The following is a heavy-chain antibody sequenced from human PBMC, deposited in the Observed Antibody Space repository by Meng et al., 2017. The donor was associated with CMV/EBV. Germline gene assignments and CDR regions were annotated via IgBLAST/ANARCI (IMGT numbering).Heavy chain of an antibody. CDR1: GGSISSGSYY. V-gene: IGHV4-61*02. J-gene: IGHJ5*02. CDR2: IYTSGST. CDR3: AREAFKVLFFPFDP. D-gene: IGHD1-1*01. Sequence: QVQSPRSGPGLEKPSQTLSLTCTVPGGSISSGSYYWSWIRQPAGKGLEWIGRIYTSGSTNYNPSLKSRVTISVDTSKNQFSLKLSSVTAADTAVYYCAREAFKVLFFPFDPWGQGTLVTVSS.